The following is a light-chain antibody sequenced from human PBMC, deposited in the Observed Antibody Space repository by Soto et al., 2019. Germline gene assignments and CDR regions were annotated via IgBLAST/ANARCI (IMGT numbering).Light chain of an antibody. CDR1: QSVSSSY. CDR3: QHHGPSAPSWT. J-gene: IGKJ1*01. CDR2: GAS. Sequence: EIVLTQSPGTLSLSPGERATLFCRASQSVSSSYLAWYQQKPGQAPRLLIYGASSRATGIPDRFSGSGSGTDFTLTISRLEPEDFAVYYCQHHGPSAPSWTFGQGTKVEIK. V-gene: IGKV3-20*01.